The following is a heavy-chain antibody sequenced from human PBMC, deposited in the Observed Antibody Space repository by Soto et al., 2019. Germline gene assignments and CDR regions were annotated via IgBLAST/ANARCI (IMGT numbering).Heavy chain of an antibody. J-gene: IGHJ4*02. D-gene: IGHD2-15*01. CDR2: ISGSGGST. Sequence: EVQLLESGGGLVQPGGSLRLSCAASGFTFSSYAMSWVRQAPGKGLEWVSAISGSGGSTYYADSVKGRFTISRDNSKNTLYLQMNSLRAEDTAVYYCAKDRQDIVVVVAATLGWVYFDYWGQGTLVTVSS. V-gene: IGHV3-23*01. CDR1: GFTFSSYA. CDR3: AKDRQDIVVVVAATLGWVYFDY.